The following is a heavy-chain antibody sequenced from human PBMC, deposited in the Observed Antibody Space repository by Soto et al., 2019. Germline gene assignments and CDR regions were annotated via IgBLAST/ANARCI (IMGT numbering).Heavy chain of an antibody. CDR1: GYTFTSYA. D-gene: IGHD4-4*01. CDR2: IIPIIGII. V-gene: IGHV1-69*04. Sequence: SVKVSCKASGYTFTSYAITWVRQAPGQGLEWMGRIIPIIGIINYAQKFQGRVTISADKFTGTAYMELTGLRSDDTAVYYCAGDPDSHYNDSHASSYPWGQGTLVTVSS. J-gene: IGHJ5*02. CDR3: AGDPDSHYNDSHASSYP.